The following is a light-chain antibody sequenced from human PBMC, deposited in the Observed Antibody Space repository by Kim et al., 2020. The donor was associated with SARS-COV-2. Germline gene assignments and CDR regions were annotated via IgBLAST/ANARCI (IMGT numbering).Light chain of an antibody. CDR1: QSVSNL. J-gene: IGKJ1*01. CDR3: QQYQTSSPWT. V-gene: IGKV1-5*03. Sequence: DIQMTQFPSTLSASVGDTVTISCRASQSVSNLLAWYQQKPGKAPNLLIYKASTVESGVPSRFSGGGFGTEFTLTISRLQPDDFATYYCQQYQTSSPWTFGPGTKVDIK. CDR2: KAS.